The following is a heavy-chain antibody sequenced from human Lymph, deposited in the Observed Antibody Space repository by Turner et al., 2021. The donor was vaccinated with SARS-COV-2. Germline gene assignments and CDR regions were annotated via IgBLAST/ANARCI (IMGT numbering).Heavy chain of an antibody. D-gene: IGHD6-19*01. CDR2: IIPIFGTG. J-gene: IGHJ3*02. CDR3: ARDTAVAGTLGAFDI. V-gene: IGHV1-69*01. CDR1: GGTFSSYA. Sequence: QVQLVQSGAEVKKPGSSVNVPCKASGGTFSSYAISWVRQAPGQGLEWMGGIIPIFGTGNYAQKFQGRVTITADESTSTAYMELSSLRSEDTAVYYCARDTAVAGTLGAFDIWGQGTMVTVSS.